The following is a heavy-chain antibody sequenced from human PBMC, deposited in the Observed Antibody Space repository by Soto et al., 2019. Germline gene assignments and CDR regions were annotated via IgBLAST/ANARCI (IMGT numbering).Heavy chain of an antibody. CDR3: VRGGGSDSIDY. D-gene: IGHD1-26*01. Sequence: SETLSLTCTVCGASITFGGYSWSWIRQTPGKGLEWIGYINHLETTFYNPSFESRLTLSIDRAKNQFSLKLHSMSAADRAVCFCVRGGGSDSIDY. J-gene: IGHJ4*01. CDR1: GASITFGGYS. CDR2: INHLETT. V-gene: IGHV4-30-2*01.